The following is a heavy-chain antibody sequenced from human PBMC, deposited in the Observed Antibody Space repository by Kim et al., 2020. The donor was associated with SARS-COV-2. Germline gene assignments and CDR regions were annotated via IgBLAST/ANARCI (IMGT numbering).Heavy chain of an antibody. CDR2: ISWNSGTK. CDR3: AKDYYDNSAYSYFDY. CDR1: GFTFDDYA. V-gene: IGHV3-9*01. D-gene: IGHD3-22*01. Sequence: LSLTCAASGFTFDDYAMHWVRQAPGKGLEWVSRISWNSGTKGYADSVKGRFTISRDNAKNLLYLQMNSLRAEDTALYYCAKDYYDNSAYSYFDYWGQGTLVTVSS. J-gene: IGHJ4*02.